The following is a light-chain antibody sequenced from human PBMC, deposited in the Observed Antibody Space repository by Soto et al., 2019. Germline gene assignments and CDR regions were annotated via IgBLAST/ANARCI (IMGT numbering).Light chain of an antibody. Sequence: DIQMTQSPSTLSASVGDRVTITCRASQSISSWLAWYQQKPGKAPKLLIYKASSLESGVTSRFSGSGSGTEFTLTISSLQTDDFATYYCQQYNSYSPSTFGQGTKLEIK. V-gene: IGKV1-5*03. CDR2: KAS. CDR1: QSISSW. J-gene: IGKJ2*01. CDR3: QQYNSYSPST.